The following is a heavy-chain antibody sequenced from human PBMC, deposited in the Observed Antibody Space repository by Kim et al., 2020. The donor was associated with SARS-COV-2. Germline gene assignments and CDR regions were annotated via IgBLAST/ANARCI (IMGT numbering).Heavy chain of an antibody. CDR1: GYTFTGYY. J-gene: IGHJ5*02. Sequence: ASVKVSCKASGYTFTGYYMHWVRQAPGQGLEWMGWINPNSGGTNYAQKFQGRVTMTRDTSISTAYMELSRLRSDDTAVYYCARYSSTREHQTNWFDPWGQGTLVTVSS. CDR3: ARYSSTREHQTNWFDP. CDR2: INPNSGGT. D-gene: IGHD6-13*01. V-gene: IGHV1-2*02.